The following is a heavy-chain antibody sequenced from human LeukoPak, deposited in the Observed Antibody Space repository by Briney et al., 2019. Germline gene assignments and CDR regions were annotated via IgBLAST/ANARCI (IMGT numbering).Heavy chain of an antibody. V-gene: IGHV1-18*01. CDR2: ISAYNGNT. CDR3: ARVAGGVLGRYYYMDV. Sequence: ASVKVSCKASGYTFTSYGISWVRQAPGQGLEWMGWISAYNGNTNYAQKLQGRVTMTTDTSTSTAYMELSSLRSEDTAVYYCARVAGGVLGRYYYMDVWGKGTTVTVSS. CDR1: GYTFTSYG. D-gene: IGHD2-8*02. J-gene: IGHJ6*03.